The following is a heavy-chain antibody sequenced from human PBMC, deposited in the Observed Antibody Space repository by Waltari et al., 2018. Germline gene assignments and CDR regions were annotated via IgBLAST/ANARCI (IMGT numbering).Heavy chain of an antibody. J-gene: IGHJ4*02. CDR1: SGSFSGFH. Sequence: QVQLQQWGAGLFKPSETLSLTCVIHSGSFSGFHWSWLRQPPGQGLEWIGEILPSGGTNYNPSLKSLVTMSVDTFKNQFSLKVVAVDAADTAVYYCARGGDCGGDCVLGYWGQGTLVTVSS. D-gene: IGHD2-21*02. CDR2: ILPSGGT. V-gene: IGHV4-34*01. CDR3: ARGGDCGGDCVLGY.